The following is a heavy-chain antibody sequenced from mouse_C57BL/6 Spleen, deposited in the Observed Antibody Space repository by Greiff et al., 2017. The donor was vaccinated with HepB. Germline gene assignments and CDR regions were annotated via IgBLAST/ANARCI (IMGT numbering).Heavy chain of an antibody. CDR1: GYAFSSYW. CDR2: IYPGDGDT. Sequence: QVHVKQSGAELVKPGASVKISCKASGYAFSSYWMNWVKQRPGKGLEWIGQIYPGDGDTNYNGKFKGKATLTADKSSSTAYMQLSSLTSEDSAVYFCARRPYDYDEDYFDYWGQGTTLTVSS. V-gene: IGHV1-80*01. CDR3: ARRPYDYDEDYFDY. J-gene: IGHJ2*01. D-gene: IGHD2-4*01.